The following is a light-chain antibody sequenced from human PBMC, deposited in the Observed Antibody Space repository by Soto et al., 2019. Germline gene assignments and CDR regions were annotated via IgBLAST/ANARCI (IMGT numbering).Light chain of an antibody. CDR1: QRVNSSS. CDR3: QQYVNSPVT. V-gene: IGKV3-20*01. Sequence: EIVLTQSPDTLYLSPGEGATLSCRASQRVNSSSLAWSQQKPGQAPRLLISGASDRATGVPARVSGSGYGTDFTLTISRLEPEDFAVYYCQQYVNSPVTFGQGTKLQIK. J-gene: IGKJ2*01. CDR2: GAS.